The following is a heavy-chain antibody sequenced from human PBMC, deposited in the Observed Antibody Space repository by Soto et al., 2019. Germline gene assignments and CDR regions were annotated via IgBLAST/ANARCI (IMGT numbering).Heavy chain of an antibody. D-gene: IGHD3-16*01. J-gene: IGHJ6*02. CDR3: ARERGNYYYGMGV. CDR1: GYTFTGYY. Sequence: ASVKVSCKASGYTFTGYYMHWVRQAPGQGLEWMGWINPNSGGTNYAQKFQGRVTMTRDTSISTAYMELSRLRSDDTAVYYCARERGNYYYGMGVWGQGPTVTVSS. V-gene: IGHV1-2*02. CDR2: INPNSGGT.